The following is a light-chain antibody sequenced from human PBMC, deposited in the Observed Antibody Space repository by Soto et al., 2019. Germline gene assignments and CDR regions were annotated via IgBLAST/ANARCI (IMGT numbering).Light chain of an antibody. V-gene: IGLV2-14*01. Sequence: QPALTQPAPVSGSPGQSITISCTGTSSDVGGYNYVSWYQQHPGKAPKLMIYEFSSRRSGVSNRFSGSKSGNTASLTISGLQAEDEADYYCTTYTSSSYVSGTGTKGTVL. CDR2: EFS. J-gene: IGLJ1*01. CDR1: SSDVGGYNY. CDR3: TTYTSSSYV.